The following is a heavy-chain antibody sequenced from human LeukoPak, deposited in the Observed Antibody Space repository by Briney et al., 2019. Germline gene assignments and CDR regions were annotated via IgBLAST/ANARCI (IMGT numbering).Heavy chain of an antibody. Sequence: SETLSLTCAVYGGSFSGYYWSWIRQPPEKGLEWIGEIYHSGSTNYNPSLKSRVTISVDKSKNQFSLKLSSVTAADTAVYYCARESPYYDSSGYGNAFDIWGQGTMVTVSS. V-gene: IGHV4-34*01. CDR3: ARESPYYDSSGYGNAFDI. CDR2: IYHSGST. CDR1: GGSFSGYY. J-gene: IGHJ3*02. D-gene: IGHD3-22*01.